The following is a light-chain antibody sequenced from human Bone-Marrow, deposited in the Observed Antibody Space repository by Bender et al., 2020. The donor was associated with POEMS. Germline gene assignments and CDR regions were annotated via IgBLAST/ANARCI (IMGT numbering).Light chain of an antibody. CDR2: EVT. V-gene: IGLV2-11*01. Sequence: QSALTQPRSVSGSPGQSVTISCTGTSSDVGAYNSVSWYQHHPGKAPKVMIYEVTQRPSGVPARFSGSKSGTSASLAISDIQSEDEGDYYCSSWDDSLSGWVFGGGTKLTVL. CDR3: SSWDDSLSGWV. CDR1: SSDVGAYNS. J-gene: IGLJ3*02.